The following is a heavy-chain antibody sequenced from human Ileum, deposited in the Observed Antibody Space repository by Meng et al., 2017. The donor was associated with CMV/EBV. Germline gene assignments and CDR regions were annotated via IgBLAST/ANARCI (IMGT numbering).Heavy chain of an antibody. Sequence: QVQLQESGPGLVKPSETLSLTCTVSGGSINSNSYYWGWFRQPPGKGLEWFGSIYFSGSTYYNPSLKSRATISVDTSNNHFSLRLTSVTAADTAVYYCARRVAGLGANFDFWGQGTLVTVSS. D-gene: IGHD4/OR15-4a*01. J-gene: IGHJ4*02. V-gene: IGHV4-39*02. CDR1: GGSINSNSYY. CDR2: IYFSGST. CDR3: ARRVAGLGANFDF.